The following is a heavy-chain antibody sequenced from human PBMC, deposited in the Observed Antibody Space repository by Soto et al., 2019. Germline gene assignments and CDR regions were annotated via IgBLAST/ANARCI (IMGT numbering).Heavy chain of an antibody. Sequence: PSETLSLTCEVSGYSISSGHYWGWIRQPPGKGLEWIGSIYHTGTTYYSPSLESRVTMSVDTSKNQFSLRVRSVTAADTADYYCSRLSIDGYYYWFDAWGQGILVTVSS. CDR1: GYSISSGHY. CDR2: IYHTGTT. CDR3: SRLSIDGYYYWFDA. D-gene: IGHD3-22*01. J-gene: IGHJ5*02. V-gene: IGHV4-38-2*01.